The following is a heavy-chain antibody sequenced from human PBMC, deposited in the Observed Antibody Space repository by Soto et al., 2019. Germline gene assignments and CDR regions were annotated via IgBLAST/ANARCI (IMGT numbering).Heavy chain of an antibody. V-gene: IGHV3-73*01. CDR1: GLTFSDSA. CDR3: SKLFTTVIRMDV. D-gene: IGHD4-17*01. J-gene: IGHJ6*03. CDR2: IRSKSNTYAT. Sequence: GGSLRLSCAASGLTFSDSAIHWVRQASGKGLEWVGRIRSKSNTYATAYAASVKGRFTISRDDSKNTAYLQMNSLKTEDTAVYYCSKLFTTVIRMDVWGKGTTVTVSS.